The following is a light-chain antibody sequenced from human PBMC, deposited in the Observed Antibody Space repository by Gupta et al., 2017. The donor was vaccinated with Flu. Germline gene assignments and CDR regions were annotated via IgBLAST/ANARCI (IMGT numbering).Light chain of an antibody. V-gene: IGKV1-5*03. CDR2: EAS. J-gene: IGKJ1*01. CDR3: QQSFTYSWT. Sequence: GDRVTMTCRASQNISTWLAWYQKKPEKVPNLLISEASKLETGVPSRFSGSGSGTQFTLTISSLQPDDFASYYCQQSFTYSWTFGQGTKVEIK. CDR1: QNISTW.